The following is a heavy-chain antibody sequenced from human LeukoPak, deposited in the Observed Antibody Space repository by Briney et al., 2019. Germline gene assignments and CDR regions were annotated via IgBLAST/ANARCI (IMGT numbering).Heavy chain of an antibody. CDR3: AKDFSVYYYDSRVLDY. D-gene: IGHD3-22*01. V-gene: IGHV3-30*02. CDR1: GFTFSSYG. CDR2: IRYDGSNN. Sequence: GGSLRLSCAASGFTFSSYGMHWVRQAPGKGLEWVAFIRYDGSNNYYADSVKGRFTISRDNSKNTLYLQMNSLRAEDTAVYYCAKDFSVYYYDSRVLDYWGQGILVTVFS. J-gene: IGHJ4*02.